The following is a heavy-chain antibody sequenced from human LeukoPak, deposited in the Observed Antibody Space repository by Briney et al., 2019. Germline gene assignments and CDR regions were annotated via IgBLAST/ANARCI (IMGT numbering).Heavy chain of an antibody. CDR2: ISSSSSTI. Sequence: PGGSLRLSCAASGFTFSNYAMTWVRQAPGKGLEWVSYISSSSSTIYYADSVKGRFTISRDNAKNSLYLQMSSLRAEDTAVYYCASGAEGYVFDPWGQGTLVTVSS. D-gene: IGHD5-12*01. CDR1: GFTFSNYA. CDR3: ASGAEGYVFDP. J-gene: IGHJ5*02. V-gene: IGHV3-48*01.